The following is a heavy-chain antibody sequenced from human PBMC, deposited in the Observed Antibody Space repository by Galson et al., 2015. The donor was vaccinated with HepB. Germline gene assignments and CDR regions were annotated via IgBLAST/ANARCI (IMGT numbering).Heavy chain of an antibody. CDR2: IWYDGSNK. CDR3: ARATVTTGMGWFDP. Sequence: SLRLSCAASGFTFSSYGTHWARQAPGKGLEWVAVIWYDGSNKYYADSVKGRFTISRDNSKNTLYLQMNSLRAEDTAVYYCARATVTTGMGWFDPRGQGTLVTVSS. J-gene: IGHJ5*02. V-gene: IGHV3-33*01. CDR1: GFTFSSYG. D-gene: IGHD4-17*01.